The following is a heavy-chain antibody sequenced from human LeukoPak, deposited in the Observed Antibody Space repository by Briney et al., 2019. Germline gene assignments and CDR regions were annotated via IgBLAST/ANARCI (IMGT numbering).Heavy chain of an antibody. CDR2: ISVHKGDT. J-gene: IGHJ4*02. CDR3: ARDLIQEYSSSSADY. D-gene: IGHD6-6*01. Sequence: ASVKVSCKASGYTFTNFGISWVRQAPGQGLEWMGWISVHKGDTNYAQILQGRVTMTTDTSTSTAYMELRSLRSEDTAVYYCARDLIQEYSSSSADYWGQGTLVTVSS. V-gene: IGHV1-18*01. CDR1: GYTFTNFG.